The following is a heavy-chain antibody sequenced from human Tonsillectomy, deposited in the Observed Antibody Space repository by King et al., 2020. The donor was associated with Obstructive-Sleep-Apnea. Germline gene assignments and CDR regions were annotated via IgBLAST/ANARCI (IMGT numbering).Heavy chain of an antibody. V-gene: IGHV3-48*04. CDR2: ISCRRRNI. J-gene: IGHJ4*02. CDR3: ARVGTSGYVIDF. CDR1: GFSFSAYS. D-gene: IGHD3-22*01. Sequence: VQLVESGGDLVQPGGSLRLSCAASGFSFSAYSIDWVRQAPGKGREWISYISCRRRNIYFADYWKGRFTISRANARYSVYLQMNSLRTEDTAVYYCARVGTSGYVIDFWGQGALVTVSS.